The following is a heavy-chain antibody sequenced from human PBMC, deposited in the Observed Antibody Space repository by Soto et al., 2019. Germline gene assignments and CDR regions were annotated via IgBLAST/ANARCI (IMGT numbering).Heavy chain of an antibody. V-gene: IGHV3-21*01. CDR3: ARARGADYYGSGMRNWWFDP. J-gene: IGHJ5*02. CDR2: ISSSSSYI. CDR1: GFTFSSYS. Sequence: EVQLVESGGGLVKPGGSLRLSCAASGFTFSSYSMNWVRQAPGKGLEWVSSISSSSSYIYYADSVKGRFTISRDNAKNSLYLQMNSLRAEDTAVYYCARARGADYYGSGMRNWWFDPWGQGTLVTVSS. D-gene: IGHD3-10*01.